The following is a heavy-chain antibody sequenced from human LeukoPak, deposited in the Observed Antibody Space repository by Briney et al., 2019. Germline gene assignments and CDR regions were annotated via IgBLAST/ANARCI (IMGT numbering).Heavy chain of an antibody. V-gene: IGHV1-2*02. D-gene: IGHD4-11*01. J-gene: IGHJ5*02. CDR1: GYTFTDYY. CDR3: ARDWPDYTTSSRPFTPFGFDP. CDR2: INPNSGGT. Sequence: ASVKVSCKASGYTFTDYYIHWLRQAPGQGLEWMGWINPNSGGTKYAQNLQGRVTMTSDTSISTVYMELSRLKSDDTAVYYCARDWPDYTTSSRPFTPFGFDPWGQGTLVTVSS.